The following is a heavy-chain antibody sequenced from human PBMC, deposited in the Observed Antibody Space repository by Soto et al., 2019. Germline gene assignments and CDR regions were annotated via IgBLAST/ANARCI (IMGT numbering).Heavy chain of an antibody. J-gene: IGHJ4*02. CDR3: ARDRAHSNGYYGFYFDY. CDR1: GYTFSNSG. V-gene: IGHV1-18*01. D-gene: IGHD6-25*01. Sequence: ASVKVSCKASGYTFSNSGISWVRQAPGQGLEWLGWINSDNGNTNYAQHLQGRLTMTSDTSTSTAYMELRSLTSDDTAMYYCARDRAHSNGYYGFYFDYWGQGSLVTVSS. CDR2: INSDNGNT.